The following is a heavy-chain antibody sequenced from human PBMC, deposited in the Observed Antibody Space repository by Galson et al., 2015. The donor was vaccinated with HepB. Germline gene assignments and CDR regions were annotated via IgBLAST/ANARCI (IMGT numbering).Heavy chain of an antibody. CDR2: ISAYNDNT. J-gene: IGHJ4*02. CDR3: ARESSSGLWHY. CDR1: GHTFTSYG. D-gene: IGHD3-22*01. V-gene: IGHV1-18*04. Sequence: SVKVSCKASGHTFTSYGISWVRQAPGQGLEWMGWISAYNDNTNYAQKLQGRVTMTTDTSTSTAYMELRSLRSDDTAVYYCARESSSGLWHYWGQGTLVTVSS.